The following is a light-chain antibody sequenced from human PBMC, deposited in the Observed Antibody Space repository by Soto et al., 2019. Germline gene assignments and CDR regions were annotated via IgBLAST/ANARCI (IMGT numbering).Light chain of an antibody. Sequence: DLPMTPSPSTLSASVGTRVTITCPASQSISSWLAWYQQKPGKANKLLIYDASSLESGVPSRFSGSGSGTDFTLTISSLQPEEFATYYCQQSYSTLWTVGKGNKVDIK. V-gene: IGKV1-5*01. CDR3: QQSYSTLWT. J-gene: IGKJ1*01. CDR2: DAS. CDR1: QSISSW.